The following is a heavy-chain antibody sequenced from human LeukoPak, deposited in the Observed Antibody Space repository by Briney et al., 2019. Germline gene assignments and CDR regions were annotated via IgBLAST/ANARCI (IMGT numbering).Heavy chain of an antibody. CDR1: GYSFTSYW. CDR3: ARTYYYESGGFYYRAAFDI. D-gene: IGHD3-22*01. CDR2: IYPGDSDT. J-gene: IGHJ3*02. Sequence: GESLKISCKGSGYSFTSYWIGWVRQMPGKGLEWMGIIYPGDSDTRYSPSFQGQVTISADKSISTAYLQWRSLKASDTAMYYCARTYYYESGGFYYRAAFDIWGQGTMVTVSS. V-gene: IGHV5-51*01.